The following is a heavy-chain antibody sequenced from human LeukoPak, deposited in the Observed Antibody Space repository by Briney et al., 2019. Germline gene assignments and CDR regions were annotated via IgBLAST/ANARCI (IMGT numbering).Heavy chain of an antibody. CDR3: AREYYDSSDYPRQHYFDY. Sequence: GGSLSLSCAASGFTFITYGMHWVRQAPGKGLEWVALIWYDGSYKYYADSVKGRFTISRDNSKNTLYLQMNSLRAEDTAVYYCAREYYDSSDYPRQHYFDYWGQGTLVTVSS. V-gene: IGHV3-33*01. J-gene: IGHJ4*02. CDR2: IWYDGSYK. CDR1: GFTFITYG. D-gene: IGHD3-22*01.